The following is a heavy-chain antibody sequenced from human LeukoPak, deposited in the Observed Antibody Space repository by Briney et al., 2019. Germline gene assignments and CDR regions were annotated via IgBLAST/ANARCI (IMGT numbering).Heavy chain of an antibody. CDR1: GFTFSSYG. V-gene: IGHV3-30*02. Sequence: GGSLRLSCAASGFTFSSYGMHWVRQAPGKGLEWVAFIRYDGSNKYYADSVKGRFTISRDNSKNTLYLQMNSLRAEDTAVYYCAKANIVVVVAATGPDYWGQGTLVTISS. CDR2: IRYDGSNK. CDR3: AKANIVVVVAATGPDY. J-gene: IGHJ4*02. D-gene: IGHD2-15*01.